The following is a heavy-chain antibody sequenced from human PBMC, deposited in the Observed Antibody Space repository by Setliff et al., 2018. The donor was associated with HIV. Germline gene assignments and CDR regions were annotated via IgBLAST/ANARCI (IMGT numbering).Heavy chain of an antibody. CDR1: GGSIDNYY. CDR3: ARNGYSYGFINHYYHYMDV. CDR2: IYSSGST. J-gene: IGHJ6*03. V-gene: IGHV4-59*01. Sequence: SETLSLTCTVSGGSIDNYYWSWVRQPPGKGLEWIGYIYSSGSTNYNPSLKSRVTISVDTSKRQFSLKLNSVTAADTAVYYCARNGYSYGFINHYYHYMDVWGKGTSVTVS. D-gene: IGHD5-18*01.